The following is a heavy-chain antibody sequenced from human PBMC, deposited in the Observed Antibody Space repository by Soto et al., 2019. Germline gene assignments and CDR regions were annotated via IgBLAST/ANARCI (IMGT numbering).Heavy chain of an antibody. CDR2: IYYSGST. CDR3: ARAPGIAAAEVFLFDP. V-gene: IGHV4-59*01. D-gene: IGHD6-13*01. J-gene: IGHJ5*02. Sequence: PSETLSLTCTVSGGSISSYYWSWIRQPPGKGLEWIGYIYYSGSTNYNPSLKSRVTISVDTSKNQFSLKLSSVTAADTAVYYCARAPGIAAAEVFLFDPRGQGSLVTGSS. CDR1: GGSISSYY.